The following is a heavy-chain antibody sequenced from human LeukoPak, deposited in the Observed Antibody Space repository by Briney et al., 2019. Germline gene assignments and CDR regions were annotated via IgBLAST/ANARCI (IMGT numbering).Heavy chain of an antibody. Sequence: GASVKVSCKASGGTFSSYAISWVRQAPGQGLEWMGRIIPIFGIASYAQKFQGRVTITADKSTSTAYMELSSLRSEDTAVYYCARVSGIAAAGWFDPWGQGTLVTVSS. V-gene: IGHV1-69*04. CDR2: IIPIFGIA. J-gene: IGHJ5*02. CDR1: GGTFSSYA. CDR3: ARVSGIAAAGWFDP. D-gene: IGHD6-13*01.